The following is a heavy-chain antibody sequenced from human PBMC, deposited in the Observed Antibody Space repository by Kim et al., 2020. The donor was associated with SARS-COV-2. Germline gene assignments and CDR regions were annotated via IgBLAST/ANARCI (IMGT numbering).Heavy chain of an antibody. V-gene: IGHV3-23*01. CDR2: ISGDGSRT. CDR1: GFTFNNYD. D-gene: IGHD5-18*01. Sequence: GGSLRLSCATSGFTFNNYDLSWVRQAPGKGLEWVSVISGDGSRTYYTDSVRGRFTISRDTSKNTLYLQMNSLRAEDTAVYYCAKDGPGHSVDWGRGTLVT. J-gene: IGHJ4*02. CDR3: AKDGPGHSVD.